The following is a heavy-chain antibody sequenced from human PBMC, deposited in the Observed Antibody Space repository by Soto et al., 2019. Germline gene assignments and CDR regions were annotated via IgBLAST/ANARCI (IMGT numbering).Heavy chain of an antibody. CDR3: ARVPYYDFWSGYYTGVPPDY. D-gene: IGHD3-3*01. J-gene: IGHJ4*02. CDR1: GYTFTSYD. Sequence: GASVKVSCKASGYTFTSYDINWVRQATGQGLEWMGWMNPNSGNTGYAQKFQGRVTMTRNTSISTAYMELSSLRSDDTAVYYCARVPYYDFWSGYYTGVPPDYWGQGTLVTVSS. CDR2: MNPNSGNT. V-gene: IGHV1-8*01.